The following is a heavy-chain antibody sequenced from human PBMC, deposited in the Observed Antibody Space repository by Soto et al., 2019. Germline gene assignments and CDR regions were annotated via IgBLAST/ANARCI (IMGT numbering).Heavy chain of an antibody. J-gene: IGHJ5*02. CDR3: ARGRPLITIFGVVSIRDFGWFDP. CDR1: GGSFSGYY. CDR2: INHSGST. V-gene: IGHV4-34*01. D-gene: IGHD3-3*01. Sequence: SETLSLTCAVYGGSFSGYYWGWIRQPPGKGLEWIGEINHSGSTNYNPSLKSRVTISVDTSKNQFSLKLSSVTAADTAVYYCARGRPLITIFGVVSIRDFGWFDPWGQGTLVTVSS.